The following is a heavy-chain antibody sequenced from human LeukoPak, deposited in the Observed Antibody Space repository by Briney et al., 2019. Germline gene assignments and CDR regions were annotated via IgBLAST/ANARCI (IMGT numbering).Heavy chain of an antibody. Sequence: SETLSLTCTVSGGSISSYYWSWIRQPPGKGLEWIGYIYYSGSTNYNPSLKSRVTISVDTSKNQFSLKLSSVTAADTAVYYCARSPLGGSLGGTAFDIWGQGTMVTVSS. D-gene: IGHD1-26*01. J-gene: IGHJ3*02. CDR3: ARSPLGGSLGGTAFDI. V-gene: IGHV4-59*08. CDR1: GGSISSYY. CDR2: IYYSGST.